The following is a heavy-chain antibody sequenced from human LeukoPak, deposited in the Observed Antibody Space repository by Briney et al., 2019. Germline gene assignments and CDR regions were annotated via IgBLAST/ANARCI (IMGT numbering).Heavy chain of an antibody. D-gene: IGHD3-22*01. V-gene: IGHV3-7*01. CDR1: GFTFSSYW. CDR3: ARDKDDPWGIVVVTPDY. CDR2: IKQDGSEK. Sequence: GSLRPSCAASGFTFSSYWMSWVRQAPGKGLEWVANIKQDGSEKNYVDSVKGRFTISRDNAKKSLYLQMNSLRAEDTAVYYCARDKDDPWGIVVVTPDYWGQGTLVTVSS. J-gene: IGHJ4*02.